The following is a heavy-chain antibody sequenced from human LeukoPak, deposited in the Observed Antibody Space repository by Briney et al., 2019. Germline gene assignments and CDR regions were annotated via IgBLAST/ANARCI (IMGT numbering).Heavy chain of an antibody. CDR1: GFTFSSYG. CDR2: ISYDGSNK. D-gene: IGHD2-15*01. CDR3: ASGSWSYY. Sequence: GGSLRLSCAASGFTFSSYGMHWVRQAPGKGLEWVAVISYDGSNKYYADSVKGRFTISRDNSKNTLYLQMNSLRAEDTAVYYCASGSWSYYWGQGTLVTVSS. J-gene: IGHJ4*02. V-gene: IGHV3-30*03.